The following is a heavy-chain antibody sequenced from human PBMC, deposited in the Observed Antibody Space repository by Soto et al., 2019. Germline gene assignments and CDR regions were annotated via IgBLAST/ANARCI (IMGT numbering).Heavy chain of an antibody. D-gene: IGHD3-22*01. CDR3: AKAGFYYYDSSGYYPVQYFDY. Sequence: PGGSLKLSCAASGFTFSSYAMSWVRQAPGKGLEWVSAISGSGGSTYYADSVKGRFTSSRDNSKNTLYLQMNSLRAEDTAVYYCAKAGFYYYDSSGYYPVQYFDYWGQGTLVTVSS. V-gene: IGHV3-23*01. CDR1: GFTFSSYA. J-gene: IGHJ4*02. CDR2: ISGSGGST.